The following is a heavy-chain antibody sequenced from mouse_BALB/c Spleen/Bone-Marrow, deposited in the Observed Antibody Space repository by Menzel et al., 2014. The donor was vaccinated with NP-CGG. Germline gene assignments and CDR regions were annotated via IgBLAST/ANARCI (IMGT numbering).Heavy chain of an antibody. CDR3: GRGCYCEGDMNY. J-gene: IGHJ4*01. CDR1: GISLTSYG. CDR2: IWAGGST. V-gene: IGHV2-9*02. Sequence: VMLVESGPGLVGPSQSLFITCTVSGISLTSYGVHWVRQPPGKVLEWLGVIWAGGSTNYNSALMSRLSIRKDNPKSQVCLKINSMQTDDTDMYFCGRGCYCEGDMNYWGQGTSVTISS. D-gene: IGHD2-12*01.